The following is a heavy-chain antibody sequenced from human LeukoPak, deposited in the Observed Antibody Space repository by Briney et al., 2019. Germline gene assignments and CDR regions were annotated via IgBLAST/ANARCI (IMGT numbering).Heavy chain of an antibody. Sequence: PGGSLRLSCAASGFTFSSYWMHWVRQAPGKGLVWVSRINSGGSSTSYADSVKGRFTISRDNSKNTLYLQMNSLRAEDTAVYYCAKETGDDYGDYAGNWFDPWGQGTLVTVSS. CDR1: GFTFSSYW. V-gene: IGHV3-74*01. CDR3: AKETGDDYGDYAGNWFDP. CDR2: INSGGSST. D-gene: IGHD4-17*01. J-gene: IGHJ5*02.